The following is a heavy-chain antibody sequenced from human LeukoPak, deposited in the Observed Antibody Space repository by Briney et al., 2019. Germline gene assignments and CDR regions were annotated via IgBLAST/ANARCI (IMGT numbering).Heavy chain of an antibody. J-gene: IGHJ4*02. CDR1: GFTFSSYG. V-gene: IGHV3-33*08. D-gene: IGHD5-24*01. CDR3: ARSPRGGRDGYNYGEYYFNY. Sequence: GGSLRLSCAASGFTFSSYGMHWVRQAPGKGLEWVAVIWYDGSNKYYADSVKGRFTISRDNSKNTLYLQMNGLRAEDTAVYYCARSPRGGRDGYNYGEYYFNYWGQGTLVTVSS. CDR2: IWYDGSNK.